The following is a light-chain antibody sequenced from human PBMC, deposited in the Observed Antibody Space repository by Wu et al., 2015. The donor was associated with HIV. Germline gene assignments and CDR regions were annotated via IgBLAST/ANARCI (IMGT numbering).Light chain of an antibody. CDR2: AAS. CDR3: QQHTNWPLS. Sequence: VVLTQSPATLSLSPGQRATLSCRASRSINSLLAWYQQKPGQAPRLLIYAASLRASGIPARFSGRGSGTDFTLTISSLEPEDFAVYYCQQHTNWPLSFGQGTRLEI. J-gene: IGKJ5*01. V-gene: IGKV3-11*01. CDR1: RSINSL.